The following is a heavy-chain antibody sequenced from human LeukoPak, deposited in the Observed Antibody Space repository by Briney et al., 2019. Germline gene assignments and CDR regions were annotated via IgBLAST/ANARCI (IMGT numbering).Heavy chain of an antibody. CDR3: AGRGYSYGPRDY. Sequence: SETLSLTCTVSGGSISSGGYYWSWIRQHPGKGLEWIGYIYYSGSTNYNPSLKSRVTISVDTSKNQFSLKLSSVTAADTAVYYCAGRGYSYGPRDYWGQGTLVTVSS. V-gene: IGHV4-61*08. D-gene: IGHD5-18*01. J-gene: IGHJ4*02. CDR2: IYYSGST. CDR1: GGSISSGGYY.